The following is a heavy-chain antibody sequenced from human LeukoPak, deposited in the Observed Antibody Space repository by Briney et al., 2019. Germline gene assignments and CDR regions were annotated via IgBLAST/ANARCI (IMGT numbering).Heavy chain of an antibody. V-gene: IGHV3-21*01. CDR3: ARDYYDSSGSIDY. CDR1: GFTFSSDS. Sequence: GGARRLSCAAPGFTFSSDSMNWGRQGPGKGRGWVSSISSSSSYIYYADSVKGRFTISRDNAKNSLYLQMNSLRAEDTAVYYCARDYYDSSGSIDYWGQGTLVTVSS. D-gene: IGHD3-22*01. J-gene: IGHJ4*02. CDR2: ISSSSSYI.